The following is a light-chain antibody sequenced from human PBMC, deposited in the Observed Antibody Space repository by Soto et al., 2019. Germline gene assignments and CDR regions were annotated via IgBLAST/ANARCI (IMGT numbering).Light chain of an antibody. V-gene: IGLV1-40*01. CDR1: SSNIGAGFD. CDR2: GNS. Sequence: QSVLTQPPSVSGAPGQRVTISCTGSSSNIGAGFDVHWYQQLPGTAPKLLVAGNSNRPSGVPERFSASKSGTSASLAITGLQAEDEADYYCQSYDSSLTSRLGGGTKLTVL. CDR3: QSYDSSLTSR. J-gene: IGLJ2*01.